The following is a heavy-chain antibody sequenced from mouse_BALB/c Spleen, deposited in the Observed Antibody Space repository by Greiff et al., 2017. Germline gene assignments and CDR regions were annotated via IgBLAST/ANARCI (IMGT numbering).Heavy chain of an antibody. CDR3: TINYDYDDLSWFAY. D-gene: IGHD2-4*01. Sequence: QVQLQQSGPELVKPGASVKMSCKASGYTFTDYVISWVKQRTGQGLEWIGEIYPGSGSTYYNEKFKRKATLTVDKSSSTAYMQLSSLTSEDSAVYYCTINYDYDDLSWFAYWGQGTLVTVSA. CDR1: GYTFTDYV. CDR2: IYPGSGST. J-gene: IGHJ3*01. V-gene: IGHV1-81*01.